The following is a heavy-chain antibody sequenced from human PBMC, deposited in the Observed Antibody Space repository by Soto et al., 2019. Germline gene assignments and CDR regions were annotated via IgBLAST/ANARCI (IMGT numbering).Heavy chain of an antibody. Sequence: GGSLRLSCAASGFTFSSYSMNWVRQAPGKGLEWVSYISSSSSTIYYADSVKGRFTIYRDNAKNSLYLQMNSLRAEDTAVYYCAKTRSSSGDDALDIGGQGTMGTVPS. CDR1: GFTFSSYS. CDR2: ISSSSSTI. CDR3: AKTRSSSGDDALDI. V-gene: IGHV3-48*01. D-gene: IGHD6-13*01. J-gene: IGHJ3*02.